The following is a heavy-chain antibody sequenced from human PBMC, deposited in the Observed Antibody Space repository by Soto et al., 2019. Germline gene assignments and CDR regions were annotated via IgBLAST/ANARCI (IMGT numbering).Heavy chain of an antibody. Sequence: QLHLVQSGAVVKKPGASVTVSCSASGYPVTAYYMHWVRQAPGRGLEWMGGINPATGAAKYTQSFQGRVTMSRDPFLGTVFMELSGLTSEDTAVFYLARGGGVGVAGSAAFEMWGQGTLVTVSS. V-gene: IGHV1-2*02. CDR1: GYPVTAYY. CDR3: ARGGGVGVAGSAAFEM. J-gene: IGHJ3*02. CDR2: INPATGAA. D-gene: IGHD3-3*01.